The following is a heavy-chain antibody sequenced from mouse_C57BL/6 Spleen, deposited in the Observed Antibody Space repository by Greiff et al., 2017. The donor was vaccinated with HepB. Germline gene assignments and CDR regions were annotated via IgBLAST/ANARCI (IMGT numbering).Heavy chain of an antibody. CDR3: ARHRSMDY. CDR1: GFTFSDYY. Sequence: EVQRVESGGGLVQPGGSLKLSCAASGFTFSDYYMYWVRQTPEKRLEWVAYISNGGGSTYYPDTVKGRFTISRDNAKNTLYLQMRRLKSEDTAMYYCARHRSMDYWGQGTSVTVSS. CDR2: ISNGGGST. D-gene: IGHD2-14*01. J-gene: IGHJ4*01. V-gene: IGHV5-12*01.